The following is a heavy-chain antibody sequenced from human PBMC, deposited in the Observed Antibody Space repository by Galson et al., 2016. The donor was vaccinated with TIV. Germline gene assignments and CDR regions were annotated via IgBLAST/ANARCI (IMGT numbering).Heavy chain of an antibody. CDR1: GGSISIYY. CDR3: ARRLPAGDVGAFHI. Sequence: SLTCSVSGGSISIYYWSWIRQPPGKGLEWIGYIYYSGSTYYNPSLKSRVTMSVDTSKNQFSLKLSSVTAADAAVYYCARRLPAGDVGAFHIWGQGTMVSVSS. CDR2: IYYSGST. D-gene: IGHD1-26*01. V-gene: IGHV4-59*08. J-gene: IGHJ3*02.